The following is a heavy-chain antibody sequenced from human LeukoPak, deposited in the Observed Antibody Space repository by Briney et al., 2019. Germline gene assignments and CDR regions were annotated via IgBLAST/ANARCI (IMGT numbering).Heavy chain of an antibody. CDR2: INTNTGNP. CDR3: ARILSGDDYNSAEAFFDC. D-gene: IGHD5-24*01. CDR1: GYTFTNYA. V-gene: IGHV7-4-1*02. Sequence: GASVKVSCKASGYTFTNYAMNWVRQAPGQGLEWMGWINTNTGNPTYAQAFTGRFVFSLDTSVSTAYLQISSLKAEDTAVYYCARILSGDDYNSAEAFFDCWGQGTLVTVSS. J-gene: IGHJ4*02.